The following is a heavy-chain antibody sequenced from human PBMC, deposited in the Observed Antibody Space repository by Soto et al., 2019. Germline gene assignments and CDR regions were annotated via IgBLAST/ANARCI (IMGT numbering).Heavy chain of an antibody. D-gene: IGHD3-22*01. CDR3: VKDSVDSSGYYYEDY. CDR1: GFTFSSYA. J-gene: IGHJ4*02. CDR2: ISSNGGST. Sequence: WSLRLSCSASGFTFSSYAMHWVRQAPGKGLEYVSAISSNGGSTYYADSVKGRFTISRDNSKNTLYLQMSSLRAEDTAVYYCVKDSVDSSGYYYEDYWGQGTLVTVSS. V-gene: IGHV3-64D*06.